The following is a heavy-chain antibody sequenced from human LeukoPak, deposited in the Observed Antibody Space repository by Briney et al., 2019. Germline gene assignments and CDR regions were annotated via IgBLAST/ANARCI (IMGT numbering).Heavy chain of an antibody. CDR3: ARGAPSFWSGYYTGASGYYYMDV. CDR1: GGSFSGYY. J-gene: IGHJ6*03. V-gene: IGHV4-34*01. Sequence: SETLSLTCAVYGGSFSGYYWSWIRQPPGKGLEWIGEINHSGSTNYNPSLKSRVTMSVDTSKNQFSRKLSSVTAADTAVYYCARGAPSFWSGYYTGASGYYYMDVWGKGTTVTVSS. D-gene: IGHD3-3*01. CDR2: INHSGST.